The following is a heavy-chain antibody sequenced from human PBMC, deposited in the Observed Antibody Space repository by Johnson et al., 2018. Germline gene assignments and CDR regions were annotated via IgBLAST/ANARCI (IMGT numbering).Heavy chain of an antibody. D-gene: IGHD2-21*01. V-gene: IGHV3-30*18. J-gene: IGHJ1*01. CDR3: AKDHLVFQEYFQH. Sequence: QVQLVQSGGGVVQPGRSLRLSCAASGFTFSSYGMHWVRQAPGKGLEWVAVISYDGSNKYYADSVKGRFTISRDNSKNTLYLQMNSLGAEDTAVYYCAKDHLVFQEYFQHWGQGTLVTVSS. CDR1: GFTFSSYG. CDR2: ISYDGSNK.